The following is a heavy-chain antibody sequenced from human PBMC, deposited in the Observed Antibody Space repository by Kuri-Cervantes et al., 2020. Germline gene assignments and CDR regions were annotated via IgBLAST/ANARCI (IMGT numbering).Heavy chain of an antibody. J-gene: IGHJ5*02. CDR1: GYSISSGYY. Sequence: GSLRLSCAVSGYSISSGYYWGWIRQPPGKGLEWIGSIYHSGSTYYNPSLKSRVTISVDTSKNQFSLKLSSVTAADTAVYYCARVVPANTVTDPFRGGPGRGGGWFDPWGQGTLVTVSS. CDR3: ARVVPANTVTDPFRGGPGRGGGWFDP. D-gene: IGHD4-17*01. CDR2: IYHSGST. V-gene: IGHV4-38-2*01.